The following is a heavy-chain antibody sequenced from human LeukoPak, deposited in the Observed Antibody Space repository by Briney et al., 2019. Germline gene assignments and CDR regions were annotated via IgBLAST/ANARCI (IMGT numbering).Heavy chain of an antibody. CDR2: INHSGST. V-gene: IGHV4-34*01. CDR3: ARHRDYYDS. J-gene: IGHJ4*01. CDR1: GGSFSGYY. D-gene: IGHD3-22*01. Sequence: PSETLSLTCAVYGGSFSGYYWSWIRQPPGKGLEWIGEINHSGSTNYNPSLKSRVTISVDTSKNQISLNLTSVTAADTALYFCARHRDYYDSWGHGTLVTVSS.